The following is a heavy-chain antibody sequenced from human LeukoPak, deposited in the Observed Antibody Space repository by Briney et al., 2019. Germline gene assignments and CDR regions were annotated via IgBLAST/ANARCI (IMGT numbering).Heavy chain of an antibody. CDR2: INPNTGNT. CDR3: ARGGPDYDILSGHYLGY. V-gene: IGHV1-2*02. J-gene: IGHJ4*02. CDR1: GYSFTGNY. Sequence: GASVRVSCKASGYSFTGNYMHWVRQAPGQGFEWMGWINPNTGNTNYAQKLQGRVTMTTETSTSTAYMELRSLTSGDTAIYYCARGGPDYDILSGHYLGYWGQGTLVTVSS. D-gene: IGHD3-9*01.